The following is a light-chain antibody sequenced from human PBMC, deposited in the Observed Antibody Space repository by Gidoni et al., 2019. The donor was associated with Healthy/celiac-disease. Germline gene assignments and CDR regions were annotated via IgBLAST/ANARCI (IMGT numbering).Light chain of an antibody. Sequence: SALTQPPSASWSPGQSVTISCTGTSSDVGGYNYVSWYQQHPGKAPKLMIYEVSKRPSGVPDRFSGSKSGNTASLTVSGLQAEDEADYYCSSYAGSNNLVFGGGTKLTVL. CDR1: SSDVGGYNY. J-gene: IGLJ2*01. V-gene: IGLV2-8*01. CDR3: SSYAGSNNLV. CDR2: EVS.